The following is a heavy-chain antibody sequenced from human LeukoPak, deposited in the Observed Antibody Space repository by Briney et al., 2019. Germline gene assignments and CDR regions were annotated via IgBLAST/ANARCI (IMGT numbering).Heavy chain of an antibody. J-gene: IGHJ2*01. V-gene: IGHV1-46*01. CDR1: GGTFSSYA. D-gene: IGHD3-16*02. CDR3: ARVGLPYRSYWYFDL. CDR2: INPSGGDT. Sequence: GASVKVSCKASGGTFSSYAISWVRQAPGQGLEWMGIINPSGGDTIYAQSFQGRVTMTRDTSTSTLYMELTSLRSEDTAMYYCARVGLPYRSYWYFDLWGRGTLVTVSS.